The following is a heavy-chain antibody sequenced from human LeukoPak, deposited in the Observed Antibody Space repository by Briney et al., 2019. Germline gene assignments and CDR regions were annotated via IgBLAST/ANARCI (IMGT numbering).Heavy chain of an antibody. CDR2: ISYDGSNK. Sequence: GRSLRLSCAGSGFTFRSYAMHWVRQAPGKGLEWVVVISYDGSNKDYADSVKGRFTISRDNSKNTLFLQMNSLRAEDTAVYYRAREIFNGFDIWGQGTMVTVSS. CDR1: GFTFRSYA. CDR3: AREIFNGFDI. V-gene: IGHV3-30-3*01. J-gene: IGHJ3*02.